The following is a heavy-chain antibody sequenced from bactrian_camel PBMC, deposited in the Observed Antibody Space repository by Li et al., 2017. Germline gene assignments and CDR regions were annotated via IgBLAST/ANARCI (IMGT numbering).Heavy chain of an antibody. J-gene: IGHJ4*01. CDR3: AADPDPRIPAIKLLGGDVCGPLNY. CDR2: MNGGDEAT. Sequence: HVQLVESGGGSVQSGGSLKLSCAASGMKISNKCMSWFRQAPGKGLEWVSTMNGGDEATYYADSVKGRFTISRDNAKNTLYLHMNSLKTEDTAMYYCAADPDPRIPAIKLLGGDVCGPLNYRGQGTQVTVS. CDR1: GMKISNKC. V-gene: IGHV3S1*01. D-gene: IGHD1*01.